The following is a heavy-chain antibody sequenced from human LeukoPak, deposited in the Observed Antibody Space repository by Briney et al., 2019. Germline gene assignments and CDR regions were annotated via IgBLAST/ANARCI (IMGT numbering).Heavy chain of an antibody. CDR3: ARPPYYYDSSGYGGFDL. CDR2: IYYSGST. D-gene: IGHD3-22*01. J-gene: IGHJ2*01. Sequence: SETLSLTCTVSGGSISSGGYYWSWIRQHPGKGLEWIGYIYYSGSTNYNPSLKSRVTISVDTSKNQFSLKLSSVTAADTAVYYCARPPYYYDSSGYGGFDLWGRGTLVTVS. CDR1: GGSISSGGYY. V-gene: IGHV4-61*08.